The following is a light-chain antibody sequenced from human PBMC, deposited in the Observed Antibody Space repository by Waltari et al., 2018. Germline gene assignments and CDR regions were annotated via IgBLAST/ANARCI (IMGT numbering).Light chain of an antibody. CDR2: WAS. Sequence: EIVLTQSPYSSAVSLGERATIHFTSSQSVLYSTDNTYYLAAYQQQPGQPPKLLIHWASTRESGVPYRFSGSGSGTDVTPTIISLEAEDVSVYYCQQYYSTPLTFGGGTKVEIK. CDR3: QQYYSTPLT. V-gene: IGKV4-1*01. CDR1: QSVLYSTDNTYY. J-gene: IGKJ4*01.